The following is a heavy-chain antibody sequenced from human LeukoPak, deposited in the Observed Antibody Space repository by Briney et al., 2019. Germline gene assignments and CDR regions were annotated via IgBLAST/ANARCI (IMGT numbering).Heavy chain of an antibody. CDR2: ISDSGSST. V-gene: IGHV3-23*01. J-gene: IGHJ4*02. CDR1: GFSVSEKY. Sequence: GSLRLSYAASGFSVSEKYMSWVRQAPGKGLEWVAGISDSGSSTNYADSVKGRFTISRDNPKNTLYLQMNSLRAEDTAVYFCAKRGVVIRVILVGFHKEAYYFDSWGQGALVTVSS. D-gene: IGHD3-22*01. CDR3: AKRGVVIRVILVGFHKEAYYFDS.